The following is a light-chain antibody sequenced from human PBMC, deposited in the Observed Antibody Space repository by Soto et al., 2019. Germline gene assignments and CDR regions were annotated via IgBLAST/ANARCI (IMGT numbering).Light chain of an antibody. CDR2: EVT. CDR1: SSDVGGYNY. V-gene: IGLV2-14*01. Sequence: SVLTQPASVSGSPGQSITISCTGTSSDVGGYNYVSWYQQHPGKAPKLMIYEVTNRPSGVSTRFSGSKSGNTASLTISGLQAEDEADYYCSSYASSSRYVFGTGTKVTVL. J-gene: IGLJ1*01. CDR3: SSYASSSRYV.